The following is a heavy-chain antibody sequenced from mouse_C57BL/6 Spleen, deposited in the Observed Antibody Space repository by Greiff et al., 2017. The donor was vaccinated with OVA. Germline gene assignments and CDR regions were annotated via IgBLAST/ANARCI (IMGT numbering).Heavy chain of an antibody. D-gene: IGHD2-4*01. CDR3: ARHGDYDDWYFDV. Sequence: EVNVVESGGDLVKPGGSLKLSCAASGFTFSSYGMSWVRQTPDKRLEWVATISSGGSYTYYPDSVKGRFTISRDNAKNTLYLQMSSLKSEDTAMYYCARHGDYDDWYFDVWGTGTTVTVSS. V-gene: IGHV5-6*01. CDR2: ISSGGSYT. J-gene: IGHJ1*03. CDR1: GFTFSSYG.